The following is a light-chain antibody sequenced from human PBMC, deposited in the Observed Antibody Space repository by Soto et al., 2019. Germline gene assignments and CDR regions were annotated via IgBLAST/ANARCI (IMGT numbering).Light chain of an antibody. CDR3: AAWDDTVRSYV. V-gene: IGLV1-47*01. J-gene: IGLJ1*01. Sequence: QSVLTQPPSVSGTPGQRVTISCSGGISNIGTNYVHWFQQLPGTAPKVLSNRDNQRPSGVPDRFSGSKSGTSASLAISGLRSEDEAEYYCAAWDDTVRSYVFGPGTKSPS. CDR2: RDN. CDR1: ISNIGTNY.